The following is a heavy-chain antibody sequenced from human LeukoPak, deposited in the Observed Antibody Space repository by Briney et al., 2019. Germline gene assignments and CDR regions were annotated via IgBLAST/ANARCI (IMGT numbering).Heavy chain of an antibody. CDR1: GGSFSGYY. Sequence: PSETLSLTCAVYGGSFSGYYWSWIRQPPGKGLEWIGEINHSGSTNYNPSLKSRVTISVDTSKSQFSLKLSSVTAADTAVYYCARVSGTGTTPFDYWGQGTLVTVSS. CDR2: INHSGST. D-gene: IGHD1-7*01. V-gene: IGHV4-34*01. CDR3: ARVSGTGTTPFDY. J-gene: IGHJ4*02.